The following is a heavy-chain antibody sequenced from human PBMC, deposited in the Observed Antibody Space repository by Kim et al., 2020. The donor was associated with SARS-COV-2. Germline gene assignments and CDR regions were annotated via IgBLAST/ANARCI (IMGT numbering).Heavy chain of an antibody. J-gene: IGHJ4*02. CDR2: ISRSSNYI. D-gene: IGHD4-17*01. V-gene: IGHV3-21*01. CDR1: GFTFSTYR. CDR3: VRDSFATVTTSGGINLDY. Sequence: GGSLRLSCAASGFTFSTYRMSWVRQALGKGLEWISYISRSSNYIYYADSVKGRFTISRDNAKNSLYLQMNSLRAEDTAVYFCVRDSFATVTTSGGINLDYWGQGTLVSVSS.